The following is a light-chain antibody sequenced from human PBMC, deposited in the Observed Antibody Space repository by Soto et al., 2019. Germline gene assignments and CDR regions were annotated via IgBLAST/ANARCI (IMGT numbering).Light chain of an antibody. J-gene: IGKJ4*01. CDR1: QDINNW. CDR2: TTS. V-gene: IGKV1D-12*01. Sequence: DIQVTQSPSSVSASVGDRVTITCRASQDINNWLAWYQQKPGKAPKLLIYTTSNLQSVVPSRFSGSGSGTDFTLTISSLQPEDFATYYCQQANSVPLTFGGGTKVEIK. CDR3: QQANSVPLT.